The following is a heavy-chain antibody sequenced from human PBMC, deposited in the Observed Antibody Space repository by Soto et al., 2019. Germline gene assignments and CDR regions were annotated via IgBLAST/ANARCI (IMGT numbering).Heavy chain of an antibody. J-gene: IGHJ4*02. CDR1: GFTFSSYA. D-gene: IGHD6-19*01. CDR2: ISYDGSNK. V-gene: IGHV3-30-3*01. Sequence: GGSLRLSCAASGFTFSSYAMHWVRQAPGKGLEWVAVISYDGSNKYYADSVKGRFTISRDNSKNTLYLQMNSLGAEDTAVYYCARDVGSGWYDVDYWGQGTLVTVSS. CDR3: ARDVGSGWYDVDY.